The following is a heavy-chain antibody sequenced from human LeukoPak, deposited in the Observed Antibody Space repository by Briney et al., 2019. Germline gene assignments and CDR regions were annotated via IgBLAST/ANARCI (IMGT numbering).Heavy chain of an antibody. CDR3: ARAGVRGVIPYNWFDP. Sequence: ASVKVSCKASGYTFTSYAMHWVRQAPGQRLEWMGWINAGNGNTKYSQKFQGRVTITRDTSASTAYMELSSLRSEDTAVYYCARAGVRGVIPYNWFDPWGQGTLVTVSS. CDR1: GYTFTSYA. D-gene: IGHD3-10*01. J-gene: IGHJ5*02. CDR2: INAGNGNT. V-gene: IGHV1-3*01.